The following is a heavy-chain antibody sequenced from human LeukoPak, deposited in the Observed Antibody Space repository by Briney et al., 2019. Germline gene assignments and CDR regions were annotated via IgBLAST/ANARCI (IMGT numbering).Heavy chain of an antibody. J-gene: IGHJ4*02. CDR1: GYTFTTYG. CDR2: ISAYNGNT. CDR3: ARLMGLGEYHFDY. V-gene: IGHV1-18*01. D-gene: IGHD3-16*01. Sequence: ASVKVSCKASGYTFTTYGINWVRQAPGQGLEWMGWISAYNGNTNYAQNLQGRVTMTTDASTSTAYMELRSLRSDDTAVYYCARLMGLGEYHFDYWGQGTLVTVSS.